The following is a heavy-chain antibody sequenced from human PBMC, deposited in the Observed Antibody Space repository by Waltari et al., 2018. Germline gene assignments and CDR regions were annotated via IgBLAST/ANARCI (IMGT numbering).Heavy chain of an antibody. CDR1: GFAFSSYG. V-gene: IGHV3-13*01. CDR3: ARATTYAFDI. J-gene: IGHJ3*02. CDR2: IGTAGDT. Sequence: VQLVESGGGVVQPGRSLRLSCAASGFAFSSYGMHWVRQATGKGLEWVSAIGTAGDTYYLGSVKGRFTISRENAKNSLYLQMNSLRAGDTAMYYCARATTYAFDIWGQGTMVTVSS.